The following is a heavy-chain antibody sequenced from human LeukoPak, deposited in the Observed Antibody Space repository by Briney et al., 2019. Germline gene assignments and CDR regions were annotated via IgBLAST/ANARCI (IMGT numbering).Heavy chain of an antibody. Sequence: PSETLSLTCTVSGGSINSYYWSWIRQPPGKGLEWIGYIYYSGSTNYNPSLKSRVTISVDTSKNQFSLKLSSVTAADTAVYYCARNYGSGGAFDIRGQATMVTVSS. V-gene: IGHV4-59*01. CDR2: IYYSGST. CDR1: GGSINSYY. J-gene: IGHJ3*02. D-gene: IGHD3-10*01. CDR3: ARNYGSGGAFDI.